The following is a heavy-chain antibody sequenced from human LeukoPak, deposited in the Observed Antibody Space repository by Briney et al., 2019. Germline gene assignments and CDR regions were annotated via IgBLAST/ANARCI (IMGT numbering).Heavy chain of an antibody. Sequence: GASVKVSCRVSGYTLTELSMHWVRQAPGKGLEWMGGFDPEDGETIYAQKFQGRVTMTEDTSTDTAYMELSSLRSEDTAVYYCLMMVVAPSGADYWGQGTLVTVSS. J-gene: IGHJ4*02. V-gene: IGHV1-24*01. CDR2: FDPEDGET. D-gene: IGHD2-15*01. CDR1: GYTLTELS. CDR3: LMMVVAPSGADY.